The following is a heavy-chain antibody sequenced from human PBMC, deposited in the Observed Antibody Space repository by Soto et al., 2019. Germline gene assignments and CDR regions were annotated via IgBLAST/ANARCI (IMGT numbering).Heavy chain of an antibody. J-gene: IGHJ6*02. D-gene: IGHD5-12*01. CDR1: GFTFSSYG. V-gene: IGHV3-30*18. CDR2: ISYDGSNK. Sequence: VGSLRLSGAASGFTFSSYGMHWVRQAPGKGLEWVAVISYDGSNKYYADSVKGRFTISRDNSKNTLYLQMNSLRAEDTAVYYCVKGGGYDSGYYYYYYGMDVWGQGTTVTVSS. CDR3: VKGGGYDSGYYYYYYGMDV.